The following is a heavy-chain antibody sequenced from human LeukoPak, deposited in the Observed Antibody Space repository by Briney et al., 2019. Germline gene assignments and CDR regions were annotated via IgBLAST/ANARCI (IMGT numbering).Heavy chain of an antibody. CDR1: GFTFSTYE. J-gene: IGHJ4*02. CDR3: ARDSEWGLLRSDY. V-gene: IGHV3-48*03. CDR2: ISSSGTNT. Sequence: GGSLRLSCAASGFTFSTYELNWVRLAPGRGLEWVSYISSSGTNTYYAASVRGRFTISRDSAKNSVYLQMNSLRAEDTAVYYCARDSEWGLLRSDYWGQGTLVTVSS. D-gene: IGHD1-26*01.